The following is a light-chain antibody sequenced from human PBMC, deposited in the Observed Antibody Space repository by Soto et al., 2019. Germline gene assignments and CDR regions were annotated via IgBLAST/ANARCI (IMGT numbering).Light chain of an antibody. CDR2: QTS. CDR1: QSLVYSDGNTY. CDR3: MQGIQFPFT. V-gene: IGKV2-24*01. J-gene: IGKJ3*01. Sequence: EIVMTQTPLSSPVTLGQPASISCRSSQSLVYSDGNTYLTWLQQRPGQPPRLLIYQTSHRFSGVPDRFSGSRAGTDFTLKISRVEAEDVGVYYCMQGIQFPFTFGPGTTVDIK.